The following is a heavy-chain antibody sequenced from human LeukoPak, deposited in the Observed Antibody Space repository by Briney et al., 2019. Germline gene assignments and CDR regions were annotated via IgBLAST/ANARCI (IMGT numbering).Heavy chain of an antibody. CDR2: IDSDGSTI. Sequence: GGSLTLSCAVSGFTFSNTWMHWVRHAPGEGLVWVSRIDSDGSTINYADSVKRRFTISRDNAKNTLYLQMNSLRVEDTALYFCATAGNYRFDYWGQGTLVTVSS. J-gene: IGHJ4*02. CDR1: GFTFSNTW. V-gene: IGHV3-74*01. D-gene: IGHD1-7*01. CDR3: ATAGNYRFDY.